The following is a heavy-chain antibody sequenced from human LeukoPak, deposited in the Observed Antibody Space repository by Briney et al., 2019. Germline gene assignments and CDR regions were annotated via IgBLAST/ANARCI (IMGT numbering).Heavy chain of an antibody. CDR1: GGTFSSYA. CDR2: IIPIFGIA. Sequence: EASVQGSCKASGGTFSSYAISWVRQAPGQGLEWMGRIIPIFGIANYAQKFQGRVTITADKSTSTAYMELSSLRSEDTAVYYCARVVDSSGWTHFDYWGQGTLVTVSS. V-gene: IGHV1-69*04. D-gene: IGHD6-19*01. CDR3: ARVVDSSGWTHFDY. J-gene: IGHJ4*02.